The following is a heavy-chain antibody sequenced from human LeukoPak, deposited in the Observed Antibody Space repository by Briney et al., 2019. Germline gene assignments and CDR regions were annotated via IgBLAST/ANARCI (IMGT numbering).Heavy chain of an antibody. D-gene: IGHD3-22*01. CDR1: GYTFTGYY. J-gene: IGHJ4*02. V-gene: IGHV1-2*02. CDR2: INPNSGGT. CDR3: ARAGVYYDSSGYYDY. Sequence: ASVKVSCETSGYTFTGYYMHWVRRAPGQGLEWMGWINPNSGGTNYAQKFQGRVTMTRDTSISTAYMELSRVRSDDTAMFYCARAGVYYDSSGYYDYWGQGTLVTVSS.